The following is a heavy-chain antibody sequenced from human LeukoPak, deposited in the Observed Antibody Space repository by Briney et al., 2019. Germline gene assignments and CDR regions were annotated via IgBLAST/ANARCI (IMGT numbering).Heavy chain of an antibody. J-gene: IGHJ4*02. CDR1: GFSFDDYA. CDR2: IGWNGGGV. D-gene: IGHD6-19*01. V-gene: IGHV3-9*01. CDR3: ARDLRGSSGWYDPTG. Sequence: GRSLRLSCAASGFSFDDYAMHWVRQAPGKGLEWVSGIGWNGGGVVYADSVKGRFTISRDNAKNSLYLQMNSLRAEDTAVYYCARDLRGSSGWYDPTGWGQGTLVTVSS.